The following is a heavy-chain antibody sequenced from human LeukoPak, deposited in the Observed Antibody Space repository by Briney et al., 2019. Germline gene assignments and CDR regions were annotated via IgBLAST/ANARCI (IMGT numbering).Heavy chain of an antibody. Sequence: SETLSLTCTVSGGSISSYHWSWIRQPPGKGLEWIGYIYYSGSTNYNPSLKSRVTISVGTSKNQFSLKLSSVTAADTAVYYCASSNWAWVVVAWGQGTLVTVSS. D-gene: IGHD2-21*01. J-gene: IGHJ4*02. CDR1: GGSISSYH. CDR3: ASSNWAWVVVA. V-gene: IGHV4-59*01. CDR2: IYYSGST.